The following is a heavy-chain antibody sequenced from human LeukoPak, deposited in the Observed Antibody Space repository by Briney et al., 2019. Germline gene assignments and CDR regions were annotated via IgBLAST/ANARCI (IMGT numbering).Heavy chain of an antibody. V-gene: IGHV4-39*01. CDR2: IYYSGST. J-gene: IGHJ6*02. Sequence: SSETLSLTCTVSGGSISSSSYYWGWIRQPPGKGLEWIGSIYYSGSTYYNPSLKSRVTISVDTSKNQFSLKLSSVTAADTAVYYCARHVAGYSSSWYVGNYYYYYGMDVWGQGTTVTVSS. CDR1: GGSISSSSYY. CDR3: ARHVAGYSSSWYVGNYYYYYGMDV. D-gene: IGHD6-13*01.